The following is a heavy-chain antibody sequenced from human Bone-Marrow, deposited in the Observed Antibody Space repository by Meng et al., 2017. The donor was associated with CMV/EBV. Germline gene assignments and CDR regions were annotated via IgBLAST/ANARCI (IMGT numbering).Heavy chain of an antibody. V-gene: IGHV3-21*01. CDR3: ARGHCSSTSCYRHYFDY. Sequence: GESLKISCVASGFTFSTYEMNWVRQAPGKGLEWVSSISSSSSYIYYADSVKGRFTISRDNAKNSLYLQMNSLRAEDTAVYYCARGHCSSTSCYRHYFDYWGQGTLVTVSS. CDR2: ISSSSSYI. D-gene: IGHD2-2*01. J-gene: IGHJ4*02. CDR1: GFTFSTYE.